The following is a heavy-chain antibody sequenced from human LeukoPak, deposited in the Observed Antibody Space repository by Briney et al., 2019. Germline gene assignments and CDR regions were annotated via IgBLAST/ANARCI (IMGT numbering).Heavy chain of an antibody. Sequence: SETLSLTCAVYGGSFSGYYWSWIRQPPGKGLEWIGEINHSGSTNYNPSLKSRVTISVDTSKNQFSLKLSSVTAADTAVYYCARGLVVVTATRGYYYYYMDVWGKGTTVTVSS. CDR1: GGSFSGYY. J-gene: IGHJ6*03. CDR2: INHSGST. V-gene: IGHV4-34*01. CDR3: ARGLVVVTATRGYYYYYMDV. D-gene: IGHD2-21*02.